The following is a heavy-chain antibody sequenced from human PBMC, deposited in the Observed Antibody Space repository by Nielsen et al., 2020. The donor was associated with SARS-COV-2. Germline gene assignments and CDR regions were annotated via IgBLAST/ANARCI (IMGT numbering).Heavy chain of an antibody. J-gene: IGHJ5*02. CDR1: ADSITSGGAH. CDR2: TSYDGNT. V-gene: IGHV4-31*03. CDR3: ARGAAWFDP. D-gene: IGHD2-15*01. Sequence: SETLSLTCTVSADSITSGGAHWSWIRHHPSRGLEWLGFTSYDGNTYSNPSLESRLIISVDTSENQFSLRLNSVTAADTAIYFCARGAAWFDPWGQGTRVTVSS.